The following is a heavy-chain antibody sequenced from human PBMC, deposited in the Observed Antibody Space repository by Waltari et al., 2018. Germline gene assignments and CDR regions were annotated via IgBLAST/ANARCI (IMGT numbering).Heavy chain of an antibody. D-gene: IGHD3-10*01. J-gene: IGHJ4*02. V-gene: IGHV4-30-4*08. CDR3: ASLMVQGVTPALFDS. Sequence: QVQLQESGPGLVKPSQTLSLPCKVSGGFTSSGDSYWSWIRQAPGKGLEWIGHIYYRGTTYYRPSLKSRVTISVDTSKNQFSLRLNSVTAADTAMYYCASLMVQGVTPALFDSWGQGTLVTVSS. CDR1: GGFTSSGDSY. CDR2: IYYRGTT.